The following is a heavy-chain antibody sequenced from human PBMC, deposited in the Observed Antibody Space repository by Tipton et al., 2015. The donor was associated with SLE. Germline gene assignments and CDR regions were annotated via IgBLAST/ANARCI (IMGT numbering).Heavy chain of an antibody. CDR2: ISGSGVTT. Sequence: GSLRLSCAASGFTFSSYAMSWVHQAPGKGLEWVSTISGSGVTTFYADSVKGRFTISRDNSKNTLYLQMNSLRAEDTAVYYCASSSGDPAFDIWGQGTMVTVSS. V-gene: IGHV3-23*01. J-gene: IGHJ3*02. CDR3: ASSSGDPAFDI. CDR1: GFTFSSYA. D-gene: IGHD6-19*01.